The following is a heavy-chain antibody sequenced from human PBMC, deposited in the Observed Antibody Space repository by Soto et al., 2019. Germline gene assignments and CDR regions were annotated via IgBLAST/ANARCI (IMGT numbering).Heavy chain of an antibody. J-gene: IGHJ6*03. D-gene: IGHD4-4*01. V-gene: IGHV1-18*01. CDR2: ISAYNGNT. CDR1: GYTFTSYV. Sequence: ASVKVSCKASGYTFTSYVISWVRQAPGQGLEWMGWISAYNGNTNYAQKLQGRVTITRDTSTSTAYMELSSLRSEDTAVYYCAGSNSDYIDYYYYYIDXSGKGTTGTVSS. CDR3: AGSNSDYIDYYYYYIDX.